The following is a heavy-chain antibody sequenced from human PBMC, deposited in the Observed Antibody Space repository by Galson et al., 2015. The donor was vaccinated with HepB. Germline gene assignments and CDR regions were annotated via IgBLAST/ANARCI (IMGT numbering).Heavy chain of an antibody. V-gene: IGHV3-30-3*01. D-gene: IGHD3-16*01. J-gene: IGHJ4*02. CDR2: ISFDGGIQ. CDR1: GFTFRSFT. Sequence: SLRLSCAASGFTFRSFTMHWVRQAPVKGLEWLALISFDGGIQLYADSVKGRFTISRDNSKSTLYLQLNSLRPEDTAVYYCVRSYTSTWHNFDFWGQGTLVTVSS. CDR3: VRSYTSTWHNFDF.